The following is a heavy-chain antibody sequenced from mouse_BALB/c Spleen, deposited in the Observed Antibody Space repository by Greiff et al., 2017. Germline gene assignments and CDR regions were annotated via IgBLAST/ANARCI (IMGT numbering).Heavy chain of an antibody. D-gene: IGHD1-1*01. V-gene: IGHV5-9-3*01. J-gene: IGHJ2*01. CDR3: ARHYYGSSYYFDY. Sequence: VQLKESGGGLVKPGGSLKLSCAASGFTFSSYAMSWVRQTPEKRLEWVATISSGGSYTYYPDSVKVRFTISRDNAKNTLYLQMSSLRSEDTAMYYCARHYYGSSYYFDYWGQGTTLTVSS. CDR2: ISSGGSYT. CDR1: GFTFSSYA.